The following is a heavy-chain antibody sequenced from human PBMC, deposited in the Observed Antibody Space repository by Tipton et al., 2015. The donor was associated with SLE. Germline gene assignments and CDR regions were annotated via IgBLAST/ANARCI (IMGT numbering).Heavy chain of an antibody. V-gene: IGHV4-59*12. D-gene: IGHD3-16*01. Sequence: TLSLTCTVYGGSFSGYYWSWIRQPPGKGLEWIAYIYYSGSTNYNPSLKSRVTIPVDTSKNQFSLQLTSVTPEDTAVYYCARSVWGTSPGGFDVWGQGTMVTVSS. J-gene: IGHJ3*01. CDR1: GGSFSGYY. CDR3: ARSVWGTSPGGFDV. CDR2: IYYSGST.